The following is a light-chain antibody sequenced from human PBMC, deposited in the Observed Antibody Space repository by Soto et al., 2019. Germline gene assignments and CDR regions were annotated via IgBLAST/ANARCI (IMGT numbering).Light chain of an antibody. Sequence: DIQITQSPSSVSAYVGHRVTTTFRSIQRIPSYLDWYQKKPGKAPNLLIYAASNLESGVTSRISGSGSGTDFTLTITSLQTEDFATYYCKQSHSTPVTFGGGTKVDIK. CDR2: AAS. CDR3: KQSHSTPVT. J-gene: IGKJ4*01. CDR1: QRIPSY. V-gene: IGKV1-39*01.